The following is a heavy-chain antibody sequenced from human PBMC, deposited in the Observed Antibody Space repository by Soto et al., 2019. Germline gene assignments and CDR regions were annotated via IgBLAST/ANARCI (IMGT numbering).Heavy chain of an antibody. V-gene: IGHV1-69*01. CDR1: GGTFNSFA. D-gene: IGHD2-15*01. Sequence: QVQLVQSGAAVKKPGSSLKVSCKASGGTFNSFAFSWVRQAPGHGLEWMGGITPIVGTVNYAQKFQGRVTITADESTSTAHMERSSLRYEDTAVYYCARGHCIGGSCYSGVGWFDPWGQGTLVTVSS. J-gene: IGHJ5*02. CDR2: ITPIVGTV. CDR3: ARGHCIGGSCYSGVGWFDP.